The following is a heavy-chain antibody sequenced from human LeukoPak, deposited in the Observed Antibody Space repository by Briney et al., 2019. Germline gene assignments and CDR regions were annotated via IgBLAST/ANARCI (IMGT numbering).Heavy chain of an antibody. Sequence: GGSLRLPCAASGFTFSSYEMNWVRQAPGKGLEWVSGISPSGDITYYADSVKGRFTISRDNSKNTLYLQMNSLRAEDTAVYYCAKDLIYSSGWYSYFDYWGQGTLVTVSS. J-gene: IGHJ4*02. D-gene: IGHD6-19*01. CDR1: GFTFSSYE. V-gene: IGHV3-23*01. CDR2: ISPSGDIT. CDR3: AKDLIYSSGWYSYFDY.